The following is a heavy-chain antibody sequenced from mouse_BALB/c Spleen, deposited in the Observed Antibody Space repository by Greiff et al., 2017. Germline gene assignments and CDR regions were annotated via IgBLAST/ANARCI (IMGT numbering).Heavy chain of an antibody. D-gene: IGHD2-4*01. CDR3: ARRGDYDVWFAY. CDR1: GYTFTDYN. Sequence: EVQLKESGPELVKPGASVKISCKASGYTFTDYNMHWVKQSHGKSLEWIGYIYPYNGGTGYNQKFKSKATLTVDNSSSTAYMELRSLTSEDSAVYYCARRGDYDVWFAYWGQGTLVTVSA. J-gene: IGHJ3*01. CDR2: IYPYNGGT. V-gene: IGHV1S29*02.